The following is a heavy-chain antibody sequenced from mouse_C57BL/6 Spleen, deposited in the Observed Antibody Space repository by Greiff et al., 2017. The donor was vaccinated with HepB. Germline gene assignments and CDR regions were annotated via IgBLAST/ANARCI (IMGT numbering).Heavy chain of an antibody. CDR1: GFNIKDDY. CDR2: IDPENGDT. V-gene: IGHV14-4*01. D-gene: IGHD2-5*01. J-gene: IGHJ2*01. CDR3: TTLYYSNPDY. Sequence: EVNVVESGAELVRPGASVKLSCTASGFNIKDDYMHWVKQRPEQGLEWIGWIDPENGDTEYASKFQGKATITADTSSNTAYLQLSSLTSEDTAVYYCTTLYYSNPDYWGQGTTLTVAS.